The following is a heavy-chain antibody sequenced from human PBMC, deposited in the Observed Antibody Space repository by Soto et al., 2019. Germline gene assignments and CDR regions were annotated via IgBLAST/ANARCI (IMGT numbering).Heavy chain of an antibody. D-gene: IGHD2-15*01. CDR2: IDPSDSYT. CDR3: ANFEGPKTQVAGPRGYSYGMDV. CDR1: GYSFTTYW. Sequence: SLNIAYSGSGYSFTTYWIIWFRQMPVKGLEWMGRIDPSDSYTNYRPSFQRHITISADKSISTAYLQWSSLKPSDTAMYYCANFEGPKTQVAGPRGYSYGMDVWGQGTTVTVSS. V-gene: IGHV5-10-1*01. J-gene: IGHJ6*02.